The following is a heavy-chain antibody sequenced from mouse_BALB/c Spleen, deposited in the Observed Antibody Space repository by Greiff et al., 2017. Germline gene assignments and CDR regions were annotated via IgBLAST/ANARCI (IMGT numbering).Heavy chain of an antibody. CDR1: GYSFTGYF. J-gene: IGHJ1*01. V-gene: IGHV1-20*02. Sequence: VQLQQSGPELVKPGASVKISCKASGYSFTGYFMNWVMQSHGKSLEWIGRINPYNGDTFYNQKFKGKATLTVDKSSSTAHMELRSLASEDSAVYYGERCEIVSPYYDVGGGGTTVTVS. CDR2: INPYNGDT. CDR3: ERCEIVSPYYDV. D-gene: IGHD2-12*01.